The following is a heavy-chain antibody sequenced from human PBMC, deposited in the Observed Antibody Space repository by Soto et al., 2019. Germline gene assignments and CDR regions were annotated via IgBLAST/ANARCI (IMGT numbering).Heavy chain of an antibody. CDR1: GGSISSYY. CDR2: IYYSGST. D-gene: IGHD6-19*01. V-gene: IGHV4-59*01. J-gene: IGHJ6*02. Sequence: ETLSLTCTVSGGSISSYYWSWIRQPPGKGLEWIGYIYYSGSTNYNPSLKSRVTISVDTSKNQFSLKLSSVTAADTAVYYCARVGQYSSGWYLYYYYGMDVWGQGTTVTVSS. CDR3: ARVGQYSSGWYLYYYYGMDV.